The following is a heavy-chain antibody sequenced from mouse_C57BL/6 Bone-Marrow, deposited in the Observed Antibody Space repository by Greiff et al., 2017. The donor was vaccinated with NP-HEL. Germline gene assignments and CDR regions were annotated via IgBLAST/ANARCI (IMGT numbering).Heavy chain of an antibody. Sequence: EVQLRQSGPELVKPGASVKISCKASGYTFTDYYMNWVKQSHGKSLEWIGDINPNNGGTSYNQKFKGKATLTVDKSSSTAYMELRSLTSEDSAVYYCARYPRYSNYCYAMDYWGQGTSVTVSS. D-gene: IGHD2-5*01. CDR3: ARYPRYSNYCYAMDY. J-gene: IGHJ4*01. CDR1: GYTFTDYY. V-gene: IGHV1-26*01. CDR2: INPNNGGT.